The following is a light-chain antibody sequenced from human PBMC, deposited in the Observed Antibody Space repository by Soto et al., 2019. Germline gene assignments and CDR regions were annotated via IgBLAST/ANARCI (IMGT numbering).Light chain of an antibody. CDR3: FSYAGPTRDV. J-gene: IGLJ1*01. CDR2: EGA. V-gene: IGLV2-23*01. Sequence: QSVLAQPAAVSGSPGQSITISCTGTSTDVGSYNLVSWYQQHPGKAPKLIIYEGARRPSGVSYRFSGSKSAHTASLTISGLLAEDEADYYCFSYAGPTRDVFGTAPKATV. CDR1: STDVGSYNL.